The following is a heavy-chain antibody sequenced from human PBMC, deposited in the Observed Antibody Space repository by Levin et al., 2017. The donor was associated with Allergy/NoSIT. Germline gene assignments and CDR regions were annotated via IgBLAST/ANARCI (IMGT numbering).Heavy chain of an antibody. CDR1: GGSISSYY. CDR2: IYTSGST. J-gene: IGHJ6*02. V-gene: IGHV4-4*07. Sequence: SQTLSLTCTVSGGSISSYYWSWIRQPAGKGLEWIGRIYTSGSTNYNPSLKSRVTMSVDTSKNQFSLKLSSVTAADTAVYYCARIPLGKGFDYGMDVWGQGTTVTVSS. D-gene: IGHD3-16*01. CDR3: ARIPLGKGFDYGMDV.